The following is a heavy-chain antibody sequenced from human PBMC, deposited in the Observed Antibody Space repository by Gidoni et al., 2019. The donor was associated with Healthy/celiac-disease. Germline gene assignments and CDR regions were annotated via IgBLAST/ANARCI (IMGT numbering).Heavy chain of an antibody. J-gene: IGHJ5*02. V-gene: IGHV4-34*01. CDR2: INHSGST. Sequence: QVQLQQWGAGLLKPSETLSLTCAVYGGSFSGYYWRWIRQPPGKGLEWIGEINHSGSTNYNPSLKSRVTISVDTSKNQFSLKLSSVTAADTAVYYCARGHGQLTMVRGVIGFDPWGQGTLVTVSS. D-gene: IGHD3-10*01. CDR3: ARGHGQLTMVRGVIGFDP. CDR1: GGSFSGYY.